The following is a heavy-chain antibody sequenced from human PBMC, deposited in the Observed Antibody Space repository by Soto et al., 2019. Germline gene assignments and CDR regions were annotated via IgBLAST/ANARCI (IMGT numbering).Heavy chain of an antibody. CDR2: IEISGRAT. Sequence: EVQLLESGGGLVQPGGSLRLSCIASGFSFSNYAMIWVHQAPGKGPEWVSSIEISGRATYYADAVKGRFTISRDDSKNAVYLQMNSLRGEDTAVYFCAKGDGGYFDHWGQGSLVTVSS. CDR3: AKGDGGYFDH. D-gene: IGHD3-16*01. CDR1: GFSFSNYA. V-gene: IGHV3-23*05. J-gene: IGHJ4*02.